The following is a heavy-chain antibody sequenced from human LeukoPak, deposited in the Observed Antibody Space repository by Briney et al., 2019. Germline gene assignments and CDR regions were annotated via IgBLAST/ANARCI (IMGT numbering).Heavy chain of an antibody. Sequence: PSETLSLTCSISGDSISNKYWSWLRQPPGKGLEWIGYIYYTGSANYNPSLKSRVTISLDTPKNHFALKLTSVTAADTAVYYCARHLLGYIDGPAPYYFEYWGQGILVAVSS. CDR1: GDSISNKY. J-gene: IGHJ4*02. V-gene: IGHV4-59*08. CDR2: IYYTGSA. D-gene: IGHD5-18*01. CDR3: ARHLLGYIDGPAPYYFEY.